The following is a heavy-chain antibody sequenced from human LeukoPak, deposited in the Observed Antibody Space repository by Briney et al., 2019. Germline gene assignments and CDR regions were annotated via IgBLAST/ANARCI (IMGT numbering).Heavy chain of an antibody. Sequence: GGSLRLSCAASGFTFSSYSMNWVRQAPGKGLEWVSSISSSSSYIYYADSVKGRFTISRDNAKNSLYLQMSSLRAEDTAVYYCARVRYNWNDEDYWGQGTLVTVSS. D-gene: IGHD1-1*01. CDR2: ISSSSSYI. CDR1: GFTFSSYS. J-gene: IGHJ4*02. CDR3: ARVRYNWNDEDY. V-gene: IGHV3-21*01.